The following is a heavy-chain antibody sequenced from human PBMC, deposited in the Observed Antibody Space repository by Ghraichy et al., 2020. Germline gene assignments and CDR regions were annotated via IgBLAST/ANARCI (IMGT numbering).Heavy chain of an antibody. D-gene: IGHD1-26*01. CDR1: GGSISNYY. V-gene: IGHV4-59*01. J-gene: IGHJ3*01. Sequence: SETLSLTCTVSGGSISNYYWSWIRQPPGKGLELIGYISYSGSTNYNPSLKSRVTISVDTSKNQFSLKLSSVTAADTAVYYCARGWTELLHAFDVWGQGTMVTVSS. CDR3: ARGWTELLHAFDV. CDR2: ISYSGST.